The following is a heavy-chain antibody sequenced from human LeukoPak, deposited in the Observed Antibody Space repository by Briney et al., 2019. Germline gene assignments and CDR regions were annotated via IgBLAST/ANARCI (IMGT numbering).Heavy chain of an antibody. Sequence: GGSLRFSCAASGFTFSSYAMSWVRQAPGKGLQWVSGISGSGGSTYYADSVKGRFTISRDNSKNTLYLQMNSLRAEDTAVYYCAKHGFGVFEGYWGQGTLVTVSS. V-gene: IGHV3-23*01. D-gene: IGHD3-10*01. CDR2: ISGSGGST. J-gene: IGHJ4*02. CDR1: GFTFSSYA. CDR3: AKHGFGVFEGY.